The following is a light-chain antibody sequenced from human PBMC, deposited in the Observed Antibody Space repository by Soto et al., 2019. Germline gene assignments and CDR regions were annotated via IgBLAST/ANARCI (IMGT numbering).Light chain of an antibody. CDR1: GSDIATFNY. CDR2: QVT. V-gene: IGLV2-14*01. CDR3: NSCSSTSFYV. J-gene: IGLJ1*01. Sequence: QSALAQPASVSGSPGQSITISCTGSGSDIATFNYVSWYQQYPGKAPKLLIYQVTSRASGVSHRFSGSKSGNTAALTISGLQPEDEAEYYCNSCSSTSFYVFGTGTKVTVL.